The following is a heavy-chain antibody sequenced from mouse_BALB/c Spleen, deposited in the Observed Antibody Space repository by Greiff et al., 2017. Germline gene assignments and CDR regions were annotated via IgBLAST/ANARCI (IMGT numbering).Heavy chain of an antibody. V-gene: IGHV1S56*01. CDR2: IYPGNVNT. D-gene: IGHD4-1*02. Sequence: QVQLQQSGPELVKPGASVRISCKASGYTFTSYYIHWVKQRPGQGLEWIGWIYPGNVNTKYNEKFKGKATLTADKSSSTAYMQLSSLTSEDSAVYFCASANWDAMDYWGQGTSVTVSS. J-gene: IGHJ4*01. CDR3: ASANWDAMDY. CDR1: GYTFTSYY.